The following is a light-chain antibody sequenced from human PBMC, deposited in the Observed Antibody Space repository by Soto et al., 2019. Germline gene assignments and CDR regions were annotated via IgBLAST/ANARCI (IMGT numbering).Light chain of an antibody. Sequence: QAVVTQEPSLTVSPGETVTLTCGSSTGAVTSGHYPYWFQQKPGQAPRTLIYDTSNKHSRTPARFSGSLLGGKAALTLSGEQPEDEAEYYCFLSYSGARKVFGGGTKLTVL. V-gene: IGLV7-46*01. J-gene: IGLJ2*01. CDR1: TGAVTSGHY. CDR2: DTS. CDR3: FLSYSGARKV.